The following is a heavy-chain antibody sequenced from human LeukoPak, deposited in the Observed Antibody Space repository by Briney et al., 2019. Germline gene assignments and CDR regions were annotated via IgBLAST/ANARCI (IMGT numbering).Heavy chain of an antibody. CDR1: GYTLTELS. CDR3: ATDGNSGSYLYYFDY. V-gene: IGHV1-24*01. D-gene: IGHD1-26*01. Sequence: GASVTVSCKVSGYTLTELSMHWVRQAPGKGLEWMGGFDPEDGETIYAQKFQGRVTMTEDTSTDTAYMELSSLRSEDTAVYYCATDGNSGSYLYYFDYWGQGTLVTVSS. J-gene: IGHJ4*02. CDR2: FDPEDGET.